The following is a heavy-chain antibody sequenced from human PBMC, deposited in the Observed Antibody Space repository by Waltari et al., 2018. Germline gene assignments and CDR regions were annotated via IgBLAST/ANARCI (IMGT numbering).Heavy chain of an antibody. CDR3: ARDGVGSSWYTPYYFDY. CDR2: INAGNGNT. Sequence: QVQLVQSGAEVKKPGASVKVSCKASGYTFTSYAMHWVRQAPGQRLEWMGWINAGNGNTKYSQKFQGRVTITRDTSASTAYMELSSLRSEDTAVYYCARDGVGSSWYTPYYFDYWGQGTLVTVSS. CDR1: GYTFTSYA. D-gene: IGHD6-13*01. J-gene: IGHJ4*02. V-gene: IGHV1-3*01.